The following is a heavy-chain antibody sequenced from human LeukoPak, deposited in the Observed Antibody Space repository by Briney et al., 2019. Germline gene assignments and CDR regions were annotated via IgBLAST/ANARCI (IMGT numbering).Heavy chain of an antibody. Sequence: GGSLRLSCAASGFTFSSYAMTWVRQAPGKGLEWVSAIGGSGGNTYYADSVKGRFTISRDNSKNTLYLHMNSLRAEDTAVYYCAKDKVGWYDSSGYSLFDYWGQGTLVTVSS. J-gene: IGHJ4*02. CDR3: AKDKVGWYDSSGYSLFDY. CDR2: IGGSGGNT. D-gene: IGHD3-22*01. V-gene: IGHV3-23*01. CDR1: GFTFSSYA.